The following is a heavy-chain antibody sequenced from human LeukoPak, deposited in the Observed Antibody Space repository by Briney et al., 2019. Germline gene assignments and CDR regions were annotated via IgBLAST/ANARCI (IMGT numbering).Heavy chain of an antibody. CDR3: ARGHSGYYSYNWFDP. J-gene: IGHJ5*02. Sequence: ASVKVSCKASGYTFTSYYMHWVRQAPGQGLEWMGIINPSGGSTSYAQKFQGRVTMTRDMSTSTVYMELSSLRSEDTAVYYCARGHSGYYSYNWFDPWGQGTLVTVSS. CDR2: INPSGGST. D-gene: IGHD3-22*01. CDR1: GYTFTSYY. V-gene: IGHV1-46*01.